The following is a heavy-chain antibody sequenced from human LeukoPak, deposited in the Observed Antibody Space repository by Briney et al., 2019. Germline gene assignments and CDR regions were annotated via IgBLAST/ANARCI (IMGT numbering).Heavy chain of an antibody. CDR3: ARGLEQLVSLGAFDI. CDR2: INHSGSP. V-gene: IGHV4-34*01. D-gene: IGHD6-13*01. CDR1: GGSSSDYY. Sequence: SETLSLTCAVYGGSSSDYYWTWIRQPPGKGLEWIGEINHSGSPNNNPPLKSRVSISFDTSKNQFSLKLTSVTAADTAVYYCARGLEQLVSLGAFDIWGLGTMVTVS. J-gene: IGHJ3*02.